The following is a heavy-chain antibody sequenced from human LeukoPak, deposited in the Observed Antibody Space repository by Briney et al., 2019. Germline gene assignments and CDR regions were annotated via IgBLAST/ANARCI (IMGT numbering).Heavy chain of an antibody. Sequence: GGSLRLSCAASGFTFSSYGMPWVRQAPGKGLEWVAVISYDGSNKYYADSVKGRFTISRDNYKNTLYLQMSSLRAEDTAVYYCAKFREPDGVTFTVVVEGLDVWGQGTTVIVSS. CDR2: ISYDGSNK. J-gene: IGHJ6*02. CDR3: AKFREPDGVTFTVVVEGLDV. CDR1: GFTFSSYG. D-gene: IGHD2-15*01. V-gene: IGHV3-30*18.